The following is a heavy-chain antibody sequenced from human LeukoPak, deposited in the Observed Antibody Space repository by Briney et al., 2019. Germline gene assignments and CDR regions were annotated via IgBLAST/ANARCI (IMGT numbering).Heavy chain of an antibody. CDR1: GFSFRSSR. V-gene: IGHV3-74*01. J-gene: IGHJ4*02. Sequence: PGGSLRLSCAASGFSFRSSRMHWVRQAPGRGPVLVSRISSDGTNIRYADSVRGRFTVSRDNAKNTLYLQMNSLRVEDSAVYYCARDWGGICPTSHDYWGQGTLVTVSS. CDR2: ISSDGTNI. CDR3: ARDWGGICPTSHDY. D-gene: IGHD3-16*01.